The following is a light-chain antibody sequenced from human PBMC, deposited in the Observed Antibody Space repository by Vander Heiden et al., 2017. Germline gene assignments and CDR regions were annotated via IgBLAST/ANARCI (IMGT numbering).Light chain of an antibody. Sequence: ESVLTQAPATVALSPGERATLACRASQSVSSYLAWQQRTPVQAPRLLIYDASNRATSIPARFSGSGYGPDFPLTIRIRVPEDFAVHYCQRRSNWAPPTFGAGTKVEIK. V-gene: IGKV3-11*01. J-gene: IGKJ4*01. CDR1: QSVSSY. CDR3: QRRSNWAPPT. CDR2: DAS.